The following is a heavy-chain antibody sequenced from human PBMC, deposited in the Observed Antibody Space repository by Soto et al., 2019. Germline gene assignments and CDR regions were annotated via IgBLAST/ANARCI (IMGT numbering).Heavy chain of an antibody. Sequence: GGSLRLSCTVSGFAFNNYGINWDRQAPGKGLEWVSSISKSDYTYYSDSVKGRFAISRDNAKSSVSLQMNTLRVEDTAVYYCAREDSIIIPAVSDFWGQGTLVTVSS. CDR1: GFAFNNYG. V-gene: IGHV3-21*01. J-gene: IGHJ4*02. D-gene: IGHD2-2*01. CDR2: ISKSDYT. CDR3: AREDSIIIPAVSDF.